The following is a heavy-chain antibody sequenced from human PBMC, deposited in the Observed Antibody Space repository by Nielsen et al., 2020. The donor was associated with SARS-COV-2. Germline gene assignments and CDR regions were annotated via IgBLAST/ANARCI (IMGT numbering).Heavy chain of an antibody. CDR3: ARDHTDILTGYYTGWFDP. CDR1: GGSISSGDYY. J-gene: IGHJ5*02. D-gene: IGHD3-9*01. CDR2: IYYSGST. V-gene: IGHV4-30-4*01. Sequence: SETLSLTCTVSGGSISSGDYYWSWIRQPPGKGLEWIGYIYYSGSTYYNPSLKSRVTISVDTSKNQFSLKLSSVTAADTAVYYCARDHTDILTGYYTGWFDPWGQGTLATVSS.